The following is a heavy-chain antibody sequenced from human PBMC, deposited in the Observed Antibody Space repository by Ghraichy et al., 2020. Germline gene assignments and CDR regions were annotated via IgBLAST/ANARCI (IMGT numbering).Heavy chain of an antibody. CDR2: INQDGSEK. V-gene: IGHV3-7*03. Sequence: GGSLRLSCAASGFTFSIYWMSWVRQAPGKGLEWVANINQDGSEKYYVDSVKGRFTISRDNAKNSLYLQMNSLRAEETAVYYCAKAGGVGAVDYWGQGTLVTVSS. J-gene: IGHJ4*02. CDR3: AKAGGVGAVDY. CDR1: GFTFSIYW. D-gene: IGHD1-26*01.